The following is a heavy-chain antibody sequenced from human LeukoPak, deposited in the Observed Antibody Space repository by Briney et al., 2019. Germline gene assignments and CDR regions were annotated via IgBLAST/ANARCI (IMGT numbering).Heavy chain of an antibody. CDR1: GGTFSSYA. V-gene: IGHV1-69*05. CDR3: ARDMTTVTTFDY. CDR2: IIPIFGTA. D-gene: IGHD4-17*01. J-gene: IGHJ4*02. Sequence: GASVKVSCKASGGTFSSYAISWVRRAPGQGLEWMGGIIPIFGTANYAQKFQGRVTITTDESTSTAYMELSSLRSEDTAVYYCARDMTTVTTFDYWGQGTLVTVSS.